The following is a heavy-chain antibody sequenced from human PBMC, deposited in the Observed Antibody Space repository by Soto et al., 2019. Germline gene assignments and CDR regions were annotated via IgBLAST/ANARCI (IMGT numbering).Heavy chain of an antibody. CDR1: GFTFSDYY. D-gene: IGHD3-3*01. Sequence: QVQLVESGGGVGKPGGSLRLSCAASGFTFSDYYLSWIRQAPGKGLEWVSYISSSGSTIYYADSVKGRFIISRDNSKNSLYLQMNSLRVEDTAVYYCARGVGYDFWSGPPVTWGQGTLVTASS. V-gene: IGHV3-11*01. CDR2: ISSSGSTI. J-gene: IGHJ4*02. CDR3: ARGVGYDFWSGPPVT.